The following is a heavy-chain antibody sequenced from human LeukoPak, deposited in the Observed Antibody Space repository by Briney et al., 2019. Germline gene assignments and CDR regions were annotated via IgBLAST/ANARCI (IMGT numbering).Heavy chain of an antibody. CDR1: GYTFNSYG. Sequence: GASVKVSCKTSGYTFNSYGISWVRQAPGQGLAWMGWINPYNGNTNYAQNLQGRVTMTTDTSTSTAYMELRSLRSDDTAVYYCAREGQRLTFDYWGQGTLVTVSS. CDR2: INPYNGNT. CDR3: AREGQRLTFDY. J-gene: IGHJ4*02. V-gene: IGHV1-18*01. D-gene: IGHD3-16*01.